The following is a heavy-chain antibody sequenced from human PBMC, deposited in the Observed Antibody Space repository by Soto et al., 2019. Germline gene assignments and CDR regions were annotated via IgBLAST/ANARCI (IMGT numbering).Heavy chain of an antibody. V-gene: IGHV4-59*08. CDR2: IYYSGST. CDR1: GGSISSYY. Sequence: SETLSLTCTVSGGSISSYYWSWIRQPPGKGLEWIGYIYYSGSTNYNPSLKSRVTISVDTSKNQFSLKLSSVTAADTAVYYCARHGGLGVVIDYYFDYWGQGTLVTVSS. D-gene: IGHD3-3*01. J-gene: IGHJ4*02. CDR3: ARHGGLGVVIDYYFDY.